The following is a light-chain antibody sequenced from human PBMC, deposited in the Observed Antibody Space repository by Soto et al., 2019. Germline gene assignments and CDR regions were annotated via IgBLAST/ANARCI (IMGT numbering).Light chain of an antibody. Sequence: QSALTQPASVSGSPGQSITISCTGTSSDVGGYKYVSWYQQHPGKAPQLMIFEVSHRPSGVSNRFSGSKSGNTASLTISGLQAEDEADYYCGSYSTLSYVFGTGTKLTGL. J-gene: IGLJ1*01. V-gene: IGLV2-14*01. CDR3: GSYSTLSYV. CDR2: EVS. CDR1: SSDVGGYKY.